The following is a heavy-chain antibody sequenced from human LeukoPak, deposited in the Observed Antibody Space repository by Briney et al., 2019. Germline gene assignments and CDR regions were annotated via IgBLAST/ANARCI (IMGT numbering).Heavy chain of an antibody. D-gene: IGHD6-13*01. CDR2: ISGSGGST. J-gene: IGHJ5*02. Sequence: PGGSLRLSCAASGFTFSSYAMSWVRQAPGKGLEWVSAISGSGGSTYYADSVKGRFTFSRDNSKNTLYLQMNSLRAEDTAVYYCAKDPSSSWTVNWFDPWGQGTLVTVSS. CDR3: AKDPSSSWTVNWFDP. CDR1: GFTFSSYA. V-gene: IGHV3-23*01.